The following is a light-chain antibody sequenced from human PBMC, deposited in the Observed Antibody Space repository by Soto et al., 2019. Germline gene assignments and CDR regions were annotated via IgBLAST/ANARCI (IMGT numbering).Light chain of an antibody. CDR3: QAYGASRT. J-gene: IGKJ1*01. Sequence: EIVLTQSPGTLSLSPGERDTLSCRASQSINNRYLAWYQQKPSQAPRLLIYGASSRATGIPDRFSGGGSGKDFSLSFSRLEPEDFAVYFCQAYGASRTFGQGTKVDIK. V-gene: IGKV3-20*01. CDR2: GAS. CDR1: QSINNRY.